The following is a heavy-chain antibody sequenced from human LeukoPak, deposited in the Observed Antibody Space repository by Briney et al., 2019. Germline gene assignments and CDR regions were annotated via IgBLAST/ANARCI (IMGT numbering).Heavy chain of an antibody. Sequence: ASVNVSFKSSVGTFISYAISGVRQAPGQGLEWMGGIIPFFGTANYAQKFQGRVTITADGSTSTAYMELSSLRSEDTAVYYCARGHYYDSSGYSPYYYYYYMDVWGKGTTVTISS. D-gene: IGHD3-22*01. V-gene: IGHV1-69*01. CDR2: IIPFFGTA. CDR3: ARGHYYDSSGYSPYYYYYYMDV. J-gene: IGHJ6*03. CDR1: VGTFISYA.